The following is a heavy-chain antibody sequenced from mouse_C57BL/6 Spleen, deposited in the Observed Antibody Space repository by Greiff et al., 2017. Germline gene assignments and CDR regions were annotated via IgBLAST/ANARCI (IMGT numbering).Heavy chain of an antibody. Sequence: VKVVESGAELARPGASVKLSCKASGYTFTSYGISWVKQRTGQGLEWIGEIYPRSGNTYYNEKFKGKATLTADKSSSTAYMELRSLTSEDSAVYFCAPSIYYDSYFDYWGQGTTLTVSS. V-gene: IGHV1-81*01. J-gene: IGHJ2*01. CDR3: APSIYYDSYFDY. CDR1: GYTFTSYG. D-gene: IGHD2-4*01. CDR2: IYPRSGNT.